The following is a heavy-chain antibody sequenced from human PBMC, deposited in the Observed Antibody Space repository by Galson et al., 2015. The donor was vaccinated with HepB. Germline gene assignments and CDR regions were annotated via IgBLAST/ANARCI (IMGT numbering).Heavy chain of an antibody. D-gene: IGHD3-22*01. CDR2: RWFDGSNK. CDR3: ARGYDDSYYYYGMDV. Sequence: SLRLSCAASEFTLRTYGMHWVRQAPGKGLEWVAVRWFDGSNKYYADSVKGRFTISRDNSKNTLYLQMNSLRAEDTAVYYWARGYDDSYYYYGMDVWGQGTTVTVSS. V-gene: IGHV3-33*01. J-gene: IGHJ6*02. CDR1: EFTLRTYG.